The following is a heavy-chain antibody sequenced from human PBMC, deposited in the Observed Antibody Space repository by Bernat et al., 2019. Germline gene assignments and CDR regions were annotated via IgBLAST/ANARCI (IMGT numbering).Heavy chain of an antibody. D-gene: IGHD2-15*01. CDR3: ARWRYCGGGTCYSGGSRYLDD. J-gene: IGHJ4*02. Sequence: QLQLQESGPGLVKPSETLSLTCTVFGGSISSIRYNWGWMRQPPGKGLEWVGSIYYTGSTYFNLSLKSRVTMSVDTSRDQFSLKLSSVTAADTAVYYCARWRYCGGGTCYSGGSRYLDDWGQGTLVTVSS. V-gene: IGHV4-39*01. CDR1: GGSISSIRYN. CDR2: IYYTGST.